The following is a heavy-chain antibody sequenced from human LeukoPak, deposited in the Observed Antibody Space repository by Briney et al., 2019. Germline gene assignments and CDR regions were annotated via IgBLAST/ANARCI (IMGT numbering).Heavy chain of an antibody. V-gene: IGHV1-2*02. CDR2: INPNSGGT. Sequence: ASVKVSCKASGYTFTGYYMHWVRQAPGQGLELMGWINPNSGGTNYAQKFQGRVTMTRDTSISTAYMELSRLRSDDTAVYYCARVGCGGDCYPYNWFDPWGQGTLVTVSS. J-gene: IGHJ5*02. CDR3: ARVGCGGDCYPYNWFDP. CDR1: GYTFTGYY. D-gene: IGHD2-21*01.